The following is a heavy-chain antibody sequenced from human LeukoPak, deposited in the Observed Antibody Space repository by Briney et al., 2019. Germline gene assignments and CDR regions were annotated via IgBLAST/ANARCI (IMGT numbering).Heavy chain of an antibody. CDR2: IYYSGST. J-gene: IGHJ6*02. CDR3: ARHVYSGSSYYYYYGMDV. CDR1: GGSISSYY. V-gene: IGHV4-59*08. D-gene: IGHD1-26*01. Sequence: SETLSLTCTVSGGSISSYYWSWIRQPPGKGLEWIGYIYYSGSTNYNPSLKSRVTISVDTSKNQFSLKLSSVTAADTAVYYCARHVYSGSSYYYYYGMDVWGQGTTVTVSS.